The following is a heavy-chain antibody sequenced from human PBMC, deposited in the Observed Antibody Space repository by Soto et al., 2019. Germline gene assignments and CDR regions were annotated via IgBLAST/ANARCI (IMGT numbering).Heavy chain of an antibody. V-gene: IGHV5-51*01. D-gene: IGHD2-21*01. CDR1: GYSFSTSW. CDR3: ARTTIAGIRGYFDY. J-gene: IGHJ4*02. CDR2: IYPGDPDT. Sequence: LKISCQGSGYSFSTSWIGWVRQMPGKGLEWMGIIYPGDPDTRYSPSFQGQVTISADKSISTAFLQWSSLKASDTATYYCARTTIAGIRGYFDYWGQGTLVTVSS.